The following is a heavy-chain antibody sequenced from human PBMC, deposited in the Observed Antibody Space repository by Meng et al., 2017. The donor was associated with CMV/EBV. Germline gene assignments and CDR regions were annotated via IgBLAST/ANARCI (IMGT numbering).Heavy chain of an antibody. J-gene: IGHJ4*02. D-gene: IGHD2-2*01. Sequence: GESLKISCAASGFTFSSYSMNWVRQAPGKGLEWVSSISSSSSYIYYADSVKGRFTISRDNAKNSLYLQMNSLRAEDTAVYYCARDLLGYCSSTSCPPYWGQGTRVTVSS. CDR3: ARDLLGYCSSTSCPPY. V-gene: IGHV3-21*01. CDR1: GFTFSSYS. CDR2: ISSSSSYI.